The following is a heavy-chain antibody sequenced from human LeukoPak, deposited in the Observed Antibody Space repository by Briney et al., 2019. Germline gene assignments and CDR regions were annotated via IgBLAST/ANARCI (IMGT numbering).Heavy chain of an antibody. CDR2: LYPSGRT. J-gene: IGHJ4*02. Sequence: SETLSLTCTVSGGSISLSFWSWLRQPAGKGLECVGRLYPSGRTENNPSLKSRVSISLDAPKSQFSLRLTSVTAADTAVYFCARDAGSGWYYFDSWGQGTRVTVSS. V-gene: IGHV4-4*07. CDR3: ARDAGSGWYYFDS. CDR1: GGSISLSF. D-gene: IGHD6-19*01.